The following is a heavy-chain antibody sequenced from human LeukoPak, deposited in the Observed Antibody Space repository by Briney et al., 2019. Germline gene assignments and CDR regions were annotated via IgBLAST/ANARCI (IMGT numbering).Heavy chain of an antibody. V-gene: IGHV3-64*02. CDR3: ARGSSGWLFSGFDY. J-gene: IGHJ4*02. CDR1: GFTFSSYA. Sequence: GGSLRLSRAASGFTFSSYAMHWVRQAPGKGLEYVSAISSNGGSTYYADSVKGRFTISRDNSKNTLYLQMGSLRAEDMAVYYCARGSSGWLFSGFDYWGQGTLVTVSS. D-gene: IGHD6-19*01. CDR2: ISSNGGST.